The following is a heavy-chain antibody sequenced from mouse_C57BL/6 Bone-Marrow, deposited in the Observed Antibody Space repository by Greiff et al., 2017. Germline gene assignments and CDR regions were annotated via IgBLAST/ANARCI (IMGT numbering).Heavy chain of an antibody. CDR3: ASYGNFDWYFDV. D-gene: IGHD2-1*01. CDR2: INPSNGGT. V-gene: IGHV1-53*01. J-gene: IGHJ1*03. Sequence: QVQLQQPGTELVKPGASVKLSCKASGYTFTSYWMHWVKQRPGQGLEWIGNINPSNGGTNYNEKFKSKATLTVDKSSSTAYMQLSSLTSEDSADYSGASYGNFDWYFDVWGKGTTVTVSS. CDR1: GYTFTSYW.